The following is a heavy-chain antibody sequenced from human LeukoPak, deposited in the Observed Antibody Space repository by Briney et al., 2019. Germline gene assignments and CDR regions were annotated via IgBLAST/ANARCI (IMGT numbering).Heavy chain of an antibody. CDR3: AKDYYDSSGYHNGLFDY. D-gene: IGHD3-22*01. J-gene: IGHJ4*02. CDR1: GLIFSHYG. Sequence: GGSLRLSCAASGLIFSHYGMHWVRQAPGKGLEWVAVITADGRNKQYGDSVKGRFTISRDDSKNTVFLQMNSLRAEDTAVYYCAKDYYDSSGYHNGLFDYWGQGTLVTVSS. V-gene: IGHV3-30*18. CDR2: ITADGRNK.